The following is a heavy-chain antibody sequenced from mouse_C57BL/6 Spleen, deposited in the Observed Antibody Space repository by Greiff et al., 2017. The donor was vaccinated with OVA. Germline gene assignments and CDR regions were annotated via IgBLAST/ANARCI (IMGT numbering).Heavy chain of an antibody. V-gene: IGHV5-16*01. CDR1: GFTFSDYY. Sequence: EVQVVESEGGLVQPGSSMKLSCTASGFTFSDYYMAWVRQVPEKGLEWVANINYDGSSTYYLDSLKSRFIISSDNAKNILYLQMSSLKSEDTATYYCARDKTVGAMDYWGQGTPVTVSS. CDR2: INYDGSST. D-gene: IGHD1-1*01. CDR3: ARDKTVGAMDY. J-gene: IGHJ4*01.